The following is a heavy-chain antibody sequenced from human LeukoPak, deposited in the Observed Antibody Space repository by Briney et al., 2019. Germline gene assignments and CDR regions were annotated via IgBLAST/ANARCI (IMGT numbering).Heavy chain of an antibody. CDR2: IYTSGST. V-gene: IGHV4-4*07. Sequence: SETLSLTCAVSGASISSYDCNWIRQPAGKGLEWIGRIYTSGSTKYNPSLKSRVTISADKSKNQFSLNLSSVTAADTAVYYCARDPKSYDPLTGYELWGWFDPWGQGILVTVSS. CDR1: GASISSYD. CDR3: ARDPKSYDPLTGYELWGWFDP. J-gene: IGHJ5*02. D-gene: IGHD3-9*01.